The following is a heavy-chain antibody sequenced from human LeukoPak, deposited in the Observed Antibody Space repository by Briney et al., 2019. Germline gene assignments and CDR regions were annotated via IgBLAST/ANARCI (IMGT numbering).Heavy chain of an antibody. CDR2: IYYSGST. J-gene: IGHJ6*02. CDR1: GGSISSYY. D-gene: IGHD3-10*01. Sequence: KSSETLSLTCTVSGGSISSYYWSWIRQPPGKGLEWIGYIYYSGSTNYNPSLKSRVTISVDTSKNQFSLKLSSVTAADTAVYYCARVPHYYGSGSPQSYYYGMDVWGQGTTVTVSS. V-gene: IGHV4-59*01. CDR3: ARVPHYYGSGSPQSYYYGMDV.